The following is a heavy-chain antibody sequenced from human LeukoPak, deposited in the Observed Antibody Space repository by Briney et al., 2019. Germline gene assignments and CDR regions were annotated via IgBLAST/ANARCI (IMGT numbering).Heavy chain of an antibody. CDR2: LWYDGSNK. V-gene: IGHV3-33*01. CDR3: AREPDRDYYGSGSHPDY. CDR1: GFTFSSYG. Sequence: PGRPLRLSCEASGFTFSSYGRHWVRRAPGKGLEGVAALWYDGSNKYYADSVKGRFTISRENSKNPLYLQMNSLRAEDTAVYYCAREPDRDYYGSGSHPDYWGQGTLVTVSS. J-gene: IGHJ4*02. D-gene: IGHD3-10*01.